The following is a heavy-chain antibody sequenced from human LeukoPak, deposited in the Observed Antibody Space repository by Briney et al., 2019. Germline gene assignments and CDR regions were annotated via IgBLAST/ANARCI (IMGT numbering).Heavy chain of an antibody. J-gene: IGHJ3*02. Sequence: GGSLRLSCAASGFTFSSYAMSWVRQAPGKGLEWVSGINWNGGSTGYADSVKGRFTISRDNAKNSLYLQMNSLRAEDTALYYCARRDIVVVPAAILGAFDIWGQGTMVTVSS. CDR2: INWNGGST. D-gene: IGHD2-2*02. CDR3: ARRDIVVVPAAILGAFDI. V-gene: IGHV3-20*04. CDR1: GFTFSSYA.